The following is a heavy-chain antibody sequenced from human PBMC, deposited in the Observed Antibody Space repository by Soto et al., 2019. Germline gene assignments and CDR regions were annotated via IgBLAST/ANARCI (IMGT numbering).Heavy chain of an antibody. CDR2: IVVGSGNT. D-gene: IGHD3-16*01. CDR3: AIILTSTYVVIDY. CDR1: GFTFTSSA. Sequence: SVKVSCKASGFTFTSSAVQWVRRALGQRLEWIGWIVVGSGNTNYAQKFQERVTITGDMSASTAYMELSSLRSEDTAVYYCAIILTSTYVVIDYWGQGTLVTVSS. V-gene: IGHV1-58*01. J-gene: IGHJ4*02.